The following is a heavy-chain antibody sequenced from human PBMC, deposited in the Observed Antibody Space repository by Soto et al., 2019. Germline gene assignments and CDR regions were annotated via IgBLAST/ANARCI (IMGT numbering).Heavy chain of an antibody. CDR2: IYYSGST. Sequence: QLQLQESGPGLVKPSETLSLTCTVSGGSISSRGYYWGWIRQPPGKGLEWIGTIYYSGSTYYNPSLTSRVTIYVDTSKNQFSLKLSSVTAADTAVYYCATSNWFDPWGQGTLVTVSS. V-gene: IGHV4-39*01. CDR1: GGSISSRGYY. CDR3: ATSNWFDP. J-gene: IGHJ5*02.